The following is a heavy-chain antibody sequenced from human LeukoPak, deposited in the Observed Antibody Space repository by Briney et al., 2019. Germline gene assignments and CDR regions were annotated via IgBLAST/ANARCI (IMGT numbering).Heavy chain of an antibody. V-gene: IGHV4-59*11. CDR1: GASISSHY. J-gene: IGHJ5*02. CDR3: AKIEVGRFDP. D-gene: IGHD1-26*01. Sequence: PSETLSLTCTVTGASISSHYWCWIRQTPGTGLKWIGDIYDRGSTTYNPSLKSRVSISVDTSRNQFSLNLRSVTAADTAVYYCAKIEVGRFDPWGQGTLVTVSS. CDR2: IYDRGST.